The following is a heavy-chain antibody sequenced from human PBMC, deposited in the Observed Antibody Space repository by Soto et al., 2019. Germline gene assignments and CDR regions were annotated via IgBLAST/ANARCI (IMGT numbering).Heavy chain of an antibody. D-gene: IGHD4-4*01. V-gene: IGHV3-11*06. CDR2: ISTSGSYT. CDR1: GVTFSDYY. Sequence: GGSLRLSCAASGVTFSDYYMNWIRQAPGKGLEWLSYISTSGSYTKYADSVKGRFTISRDNDKNSLYLQMNSLTVEDTAVYYCASPADGYSWWHSDYWGQGSLVTVSS. CDR3: ASPADGYSWWHSDY. J-gene: IGHJ4*02.